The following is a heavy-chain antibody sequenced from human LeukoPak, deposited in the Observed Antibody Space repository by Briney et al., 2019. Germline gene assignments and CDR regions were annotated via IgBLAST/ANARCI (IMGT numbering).Heavy chain of an antibody. D-gene: IGHD2-2*01. CDR1: GGSFSGYY. J-gene: IGHJ5*02. Sequence: PSETLSLTCAVYGGSFSGYYWSLIRQPPGKGLEWIGESNHSGSTNYNPSLKSRVTISVDTSKNQFSLKLSSVTAADTAVYYCASLPAGYCSSPSCHRRGVPWGQETLVTVSS. CDR2: SNHSGST. CDR3: ASLPAGYCSSPSCHRRGVP. V-gene: IGHV4-34*01.